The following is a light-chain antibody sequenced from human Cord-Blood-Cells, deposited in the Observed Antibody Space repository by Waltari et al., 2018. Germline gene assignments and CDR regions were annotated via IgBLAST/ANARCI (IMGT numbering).Light chain of an antibody. CDR2: DVS. CDR1: SSDVGGYNY. V-gene: IGLV2-14*01. J-gene: IGLJ3*02. Sequence: QSALTQPASVSGSPGQSITISCTGTSSDVGGYNYVSWYQQHPGKAPKLMIYDVSKRPSGVSTRLRGSRSGNTASLTISGLQAEDEADYYCSSYTSSSTWVFGGGTKLTVL. CDR3: SSYTSSSTWV.